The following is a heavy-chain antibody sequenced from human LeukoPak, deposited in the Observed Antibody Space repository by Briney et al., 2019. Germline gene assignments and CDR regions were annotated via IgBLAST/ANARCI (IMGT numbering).Heavy chain of an antibody. D-gene: IGHD3-9*01. V-gene: IGHV4-4*02. CDR2: IYHSGST. CDR3: ARVPIPPYYDILTGYYGYDAFDI. J-gene: IGHJ3*02. Sequence: PSGTLSLTCAVSGGSISSSNWWGWVRQPPGKGLEWIGEIYHSGSTNYNPSLKSRVTISVDKSKNQFSLKLSSVTAADTAVYYCARVPIPPYYDILTGYYGYDAFDIWGQGTMVTVSS. CDR1: GGSISSSNW.